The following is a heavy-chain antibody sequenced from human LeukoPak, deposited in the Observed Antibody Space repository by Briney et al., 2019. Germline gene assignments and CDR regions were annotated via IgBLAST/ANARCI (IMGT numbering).Heavy chain of an antibody. CDR1: GFTFSSYG. Sequence: GGSLRLSCAASGFTFSSYGMHWVRQAPGKGLEWVAFIRYDGSNKYYADSVKGRFTISRDYSKNTLYLQMNSLRAEDTAVYYCAKGRGYSYGLPFLYWRQGTLVTVSS. D-gene: IGHD5-18*01. J-gene: IGHJ4*02. CDR2: IRYDGSNK. V-gene: IGHV3-30*02. CDR3: AKGRGYSYGLPFLY.